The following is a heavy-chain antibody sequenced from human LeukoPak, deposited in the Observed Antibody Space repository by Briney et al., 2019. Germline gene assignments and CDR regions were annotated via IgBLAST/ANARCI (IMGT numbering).Heavy chain of an antibody. J-gene: IGHJ5*01. CDR1: GESFSDYH. V-gene: IGHV4-34*01. CDR3: ARVRSSSISTLGAVMGEIDS. Sequence: SETLSLTCAVYGESFSDYHWTWIRQPPGKGLEWIGEVNHRGSPTYNPSLKKRVTMSVDTSKNQFSLNLTSMTAADTAVYYCARVRSSSISTLGAVMGEIDSWGQGTLVTVSS. D-gene: IGHD3-3*01. CDR2: VNHRGSP.